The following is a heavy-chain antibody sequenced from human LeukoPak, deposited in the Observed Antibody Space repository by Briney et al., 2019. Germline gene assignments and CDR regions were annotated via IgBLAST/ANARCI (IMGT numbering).Heavy chain of an antibody. J-gene: IGHJ3*02. CDR1: GGSFSGYY. V-gene: IGHV4-34*01. Sequence: SETLSLTCAVYGGSFSGYYWSWIRQPPGKGLEWIGEINHSGSTNYNPSLKSRVTISVDTSKNQFSLKLSSVTAADTAVYYCARGLPWGYYDSSGYSLDIWGQGTMVTVSS. CDR3: ARGLPWGYYDSSGYSLDI. CDR2: INHSGST. D-gene: IGHD3-22*01.